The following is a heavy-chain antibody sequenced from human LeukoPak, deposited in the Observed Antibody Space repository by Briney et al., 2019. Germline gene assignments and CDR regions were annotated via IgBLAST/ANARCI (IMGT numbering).Heavy chain of an antibody. CDR1: GGTFFSYA. CDR3: ARSVLQSFEIDY. Sequence: GASVKVSCKASGGTFFSYAIGWVRQAPGQGLEWMGRIIPLRGTTNYAQKFQGRVSITADKSTSTAYMELRSLRSDDTAVYYCARSVLQSFEIDYWGQGTLITVSS. V-gene: IGHV1-69*04. J-gene: IGHJ4*02. D-gene: IGHD3-9*01. CDR2: IIPLRGTT.